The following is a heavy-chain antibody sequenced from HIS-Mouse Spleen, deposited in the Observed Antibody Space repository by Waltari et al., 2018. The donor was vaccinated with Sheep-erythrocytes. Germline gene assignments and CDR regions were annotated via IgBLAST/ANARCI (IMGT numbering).Heavy chain of an antibody. Sequence: QLQLQESGPGLVKPSETLSLTCTVSGGSISSSSYYWGWIRQPPGKRLEWIGSIYYSGSTYYNPSLKSRVTISVDTSKNQFSLKLSAVTAADTAVYYCAREVYRRFGELYGYFDYWGQGTLVTVSS. CDR3: AREVYRRFGELYGYFDY. CDR2: IYYSGST. D-gene: IGHD3-10*01. CDR1: GGSISSSSYY. V-gene: IGHV4-39*07. J-gene: IGHJ4*02.